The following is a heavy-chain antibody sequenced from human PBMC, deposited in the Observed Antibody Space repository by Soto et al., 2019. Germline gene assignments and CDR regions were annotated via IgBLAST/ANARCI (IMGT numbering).Heavy chain of an antibody. D-gene: IGHD3-16*01. Sequence: GGSLRLGCAASEFVVSRYWMRWVRQAPGKGLEWVANIKQDGSEKYYVDSVNGRLTISRDNGKNSLYLQMHSLRAGDTAVYYCARDSAVGGGQFYCYGMVVGGHGTTVTVSS. V-gene: IGHV3-7*03. CDR3: ARDSAVGGGQFYCYGMVV. CDR2: IKQDGSEK. CDR1: EFVVSRYW. J-gene: IGHJ6*02.